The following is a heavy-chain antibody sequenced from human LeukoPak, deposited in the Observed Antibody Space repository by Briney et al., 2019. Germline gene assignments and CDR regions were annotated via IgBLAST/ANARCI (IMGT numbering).Heavy chain of an antibody. CDR3: ARAGGYYGSGSYW. Sequence: ASVTVSCKASGYTFTSYYMHWVRQAPGQGLEWMALINPSGGSTSYAQKFQGRVTMTRDTSTSTVYMELSSLRSEDTAVYYCARAGGYYGSGSYWWGQGTLVTVSS. CDR2: INPSGGST. J-gene: IGHJ4*02. D-gene: IGHD3-10*01. V-gene: IGHV1-46*03. CDR1: GYTFTSYY.